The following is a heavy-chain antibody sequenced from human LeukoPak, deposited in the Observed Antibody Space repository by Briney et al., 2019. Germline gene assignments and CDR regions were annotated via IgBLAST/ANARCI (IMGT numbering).Heavy chain of an antibody. J-gene: IGHJ4*02. CDR3: ARVAQYYDMDY. CDR1: GYTFTSYG. CDR2: ISAYNGNT. Sequence: RASVKVSCKASGYTFTSYGISWVRQAPGQGLEWMGWISAYNGNTNYAQKLQGRATMTTDTSTSTAYMELRSLRSDDTAVYYCARVAQYYDMDYWGQGTLVTVSS. V-gene: IGHV1-18*01. D-gene: IGHD3-22*01.